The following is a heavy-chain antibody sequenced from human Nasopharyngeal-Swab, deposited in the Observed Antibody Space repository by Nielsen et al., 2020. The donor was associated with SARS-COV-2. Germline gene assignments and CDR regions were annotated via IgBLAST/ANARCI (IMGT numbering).Heavy chain of an antibody. CDR3: ARHGFRQLERFLMAFDT. J-gene: IGHJ3*02. CDR2: IYHSGST. D-gene: IGHD1-1*01. V-gene: IGHV4-38-2*01. Sequence: SETLSLTCAVSGYSISSGYYWGWIRQPPGKGLEWIGSIYHSGSTYYNPSLKSRVTISVDTSKNQFSLKLSSVTAADTAVYYCARHGFRQLERFLMAFDTWGQGTMVTVSS. CDR1: GYSISSGYY.